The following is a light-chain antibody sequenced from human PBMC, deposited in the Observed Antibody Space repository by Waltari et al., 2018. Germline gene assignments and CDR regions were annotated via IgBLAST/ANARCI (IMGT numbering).Light chain of an antibody. J-gene: IGLJ2*01. Sequence: QSVLTQPPSGSGAPGQRVPIPCTGTGSNLGAGYDVTWYQQPPGKAPRLLIYGTSSRPPGVPDRFFGSQSGTSASLAITGLQAEDEADYYCQSYDTSLSVVFGGGTKLTVL. CDR2: GTS. CDR3: QSYDTSLSVV. V-gene: IGLV1-40*01. CDR1: GSNLGAGYD.